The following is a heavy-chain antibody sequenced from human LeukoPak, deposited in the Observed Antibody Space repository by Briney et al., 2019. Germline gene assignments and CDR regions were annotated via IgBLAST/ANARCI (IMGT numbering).Heavy chain of an antibody. CDR2: IYHDGST. D-gene: IGHD5-18*01. CDR3: ARDRGGYTYSHDY. V-gene: IGHV4-4*02. J-gene: IGHJ4*02. Sequence: ETLSLTCAVSGGSISSNNWWIWVRQSPEKGLEWIGEIYHDGSTNYNPSLKSRVTISMDKSKNQLSLKLNFVTAADTAVYYCARDRGGYTYSHDYWGQGTLVTVSS. CDR1: GGSISSNNW.